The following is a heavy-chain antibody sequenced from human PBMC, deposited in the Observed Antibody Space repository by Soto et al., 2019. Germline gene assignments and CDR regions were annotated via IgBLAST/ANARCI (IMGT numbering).Heavy chain of an antibody. J-gene: IGHJ4*02. Sequence: LQLQESGPGLVKPSETLSLTCTVSGGSVNNGDYFWAWIRQPQGKGQEWIGSMHYSGGTYYNSSLKGRVTISLDTSNNHFSLNLISMTDADTALYYCSSIVVGTSRHSAFDAWGQGTLVTVSS. D-gene: IGHD2-2*01. CDR1: GGSVNNGDYF. CDR3: SSIVVGTSRHSAFDA. CDR2: MHYSGGT. V-gene: IGHV4-39*02.